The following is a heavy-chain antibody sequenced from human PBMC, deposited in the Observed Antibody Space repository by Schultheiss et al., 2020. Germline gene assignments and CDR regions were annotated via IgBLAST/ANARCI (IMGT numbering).Heavy chain of an antibody. CDR1: GGSFSGYY. Sequence: GSLRLSCAVYGGSFSGYYWSWIRQPPGKGLEWIGNIYYSGSTNYNPSLKSRVTISVDKSKNQFSLSLNSVTAADTAVYYCERNEGWAWGQGTLVTVSS. J-gene: IGHJ5*02. D-gene: IGHD6-19*01. V-gene: IGHV4-34*11. CDR2: IYYSGST. CDR3: ERNEGWA.